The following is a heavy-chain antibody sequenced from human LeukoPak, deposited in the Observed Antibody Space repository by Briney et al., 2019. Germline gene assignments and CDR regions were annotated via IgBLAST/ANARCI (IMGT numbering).Heavy chain of an antibody. CDR1: TFTFSDYG. Sequence: GGSLRLSCIGSTFTFSDYGMHWVRQAPGKGLEWVAVISYDGSNKYYADSVKGRFTISRDNSKNTLYLQMNSLRAEDTAVYYCARGKKQQLTLFDYWGQGTLVTVSS. D-gene: IGHD6-13*01. CDR3: ARGKKQQLTLFDY. CDR2: ISYDGSNK. V-gene: IGHV3-30*19. J-gene: IGHJ4*02.